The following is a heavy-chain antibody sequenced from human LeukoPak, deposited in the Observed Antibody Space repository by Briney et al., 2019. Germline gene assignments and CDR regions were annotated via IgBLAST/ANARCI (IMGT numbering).Heavy chain of an antibody. CDR3: AKKTSGYGDASPPDY. Sequence: GGSLRLSCAASGFTFSRHAMSWVRQAPGKGLEWVSGISGSGDNTYSADSVKGRFTISRDNSKNTLYLQMNSLRAEDTAVYYCAKKTSGYGDASPPDYWGQGTLVTVSS. J-gene: IGHJ4*02. V-gene: IGHV3-23*01. CDR2: ISGSGDNT. D-gene: IGHD4-17*01. CDR1: GFTFSRHA.